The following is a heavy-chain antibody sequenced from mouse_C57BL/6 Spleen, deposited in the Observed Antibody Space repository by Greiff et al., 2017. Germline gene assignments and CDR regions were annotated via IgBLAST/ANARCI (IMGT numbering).Heavy chain of an antibody. Sequence: VQLLQPGAELVKPGASVKLSCTASGYTFTSYWMHWVQQTPGRGLEWIGRLDPNSGGTKYTEKFKSKATLTVDNPYSPAYMQHSSLTSEGSAVYDLARSRIYYDYGPWFAYWGQGTLVTVSA. CDR3: ARSRIYYDYGPWFAY. J-gene: IGHJ3*01. CDR1: GYTFTSYW. V-gene: IGHV1-72*01. D-gene: IGHD2-4*01. CDR2: LDPNSGGT.